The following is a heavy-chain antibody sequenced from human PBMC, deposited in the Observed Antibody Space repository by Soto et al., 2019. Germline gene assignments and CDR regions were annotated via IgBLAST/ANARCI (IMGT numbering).Heavy chain of an antibody. V-gene: IGHV3-23*01. CDR3: AKSPKVYCTNGVCSFDY. D-gene: IGHD2-8*01. CDR2: ISGSGGST. J-gene: IGHJ4*02. CDR1: GFTFSSYA. Sequence: GGSLRLSCAASGFTFSSYAMSWVRQAPGKGLEWVSAISGSGGSTYYADSVKGRFTISRDNSKNTLYLQMNSLRAEDTAVYYCAKSPKVYCTNGVCSFDYWGQGTLVTVSS.